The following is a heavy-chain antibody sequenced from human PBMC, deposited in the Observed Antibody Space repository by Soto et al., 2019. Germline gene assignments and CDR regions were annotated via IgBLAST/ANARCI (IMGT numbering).Heavy chain of an antibody. V-gene: IGHV5-51*01. CDR2: IYPGDSDT. Sequence: GESLKISCKGSGYSFTSYWIGWVRQMPGKGLEWMGIIYPGDSDTRYSPSFQGQVTISADKSISTAYLQWSSLKASDTAMYYCASESPQRTTVVTPVAFDIWGQGTMVTVSS. D-gene: IGHD4-17*01. CDR1: GYSFTSYW. J-gene: IGHJ3*02. CDR3: ASESPQRTTVVTPVAFDI.